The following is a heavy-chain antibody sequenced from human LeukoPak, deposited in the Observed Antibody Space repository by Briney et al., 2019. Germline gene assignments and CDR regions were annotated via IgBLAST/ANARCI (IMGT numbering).Heavy chain of an antibody. CDR1: VFSFDDYA. V-gene: IGHV3-9*01. J-gene: IGHJ6*02. Sequence: SVRVPCPHSVFSFDDYAMHWVRQAPGRGLAWVSGVSWYIGCIGYGGYIKYRLTLSSENARTSLYLKIDSLRTENTALYYCTKDHSSQWFTDNRNYGMDVWGPGTTVTVSS. CDR2: VSWYIGCI. CDR3: TKDHSSQWFTDNRNYGMDV. D-gene: IGHD3-22*01.